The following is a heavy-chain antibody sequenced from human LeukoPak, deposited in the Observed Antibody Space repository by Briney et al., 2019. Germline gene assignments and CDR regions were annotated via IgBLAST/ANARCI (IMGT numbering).Heavy chain of an antibody. D-gene: IGHD2-15*01. CDR1: GGSISSGSYY. CDR3: ARGGYCSGGSCYEDY. Sequence: SETLSLTCTVSGGSISSGSYYWSWIRQPAGKGLEWIGRIYTSGSTNYNPSLKSRVTISVDTSKNQFSLKLSSVTAADTAVYYCARGGYCSGGSCYEDYWGQGTLVTVSS. CDR2: IYTSGST. J-gene: IGHJ4*02. V-gene: IGHV4-61*02.